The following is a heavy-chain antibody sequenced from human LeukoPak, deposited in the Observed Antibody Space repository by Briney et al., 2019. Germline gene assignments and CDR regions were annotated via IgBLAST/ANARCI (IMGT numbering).Heavy chain of an antibody. CDR2: ISGSGGST. V-gene: IGHV3-23*01. D-gene: IGHD1-26*01. J-gene: IGHJ5*02. CDR1: GFTFSIYA. Sequence: PGGSLRLSCAASGFTFSIYAMSWVRQAPGKGLEWVSAISGSGGSTYYADSVKGRFTISRDNSKNTLYLQMNSLRAEDTAVYYCAKDGRVYYSINWFDPWGQGTLVTVSS. CDR3: AKDGRVYYSINWFDP.